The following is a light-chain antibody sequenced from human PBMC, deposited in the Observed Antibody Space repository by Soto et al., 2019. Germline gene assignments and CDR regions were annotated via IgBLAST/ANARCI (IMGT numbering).Light chain of an antibody. CDR1: QSVGTS. CDR3: QQNGTSGALT. CDR2: GAS. J-gene: IGKJ4*01. V-gene: IGKV3-20*01. Sequence: EIVLTQSPGTLSLSPGERATLSCRASQSVGTSLAWYQQKPGQAPRLLIYGASSRATGIPDRFSGSGSGTDFTLTISRLAPEDFAVYYCQQNGTSGALTFGGGTKVEIK.